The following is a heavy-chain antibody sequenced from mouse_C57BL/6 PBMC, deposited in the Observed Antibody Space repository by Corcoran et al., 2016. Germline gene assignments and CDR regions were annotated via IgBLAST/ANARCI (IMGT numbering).Heavy chain of an antibody. D-gene: IGHD2-12*01. V-gene: IGHV1-26*01. J-gene: IGHJ4*01. CDR1: GYTFTDYY. CDR3: AILRYQPRDYAMDY. Sequence: EVQLQQSGPELVKPGASVKISCKASGYTFTDYYMNWVKQSHGKSLEWIGDINPNNGGTSYNQKFKGKATLTVDKSSSTAYMELRSLTSEDSAVYYCAILRYQPRDYAMDYWGQGTSVTVSS. CDR2: INPNNGGT.